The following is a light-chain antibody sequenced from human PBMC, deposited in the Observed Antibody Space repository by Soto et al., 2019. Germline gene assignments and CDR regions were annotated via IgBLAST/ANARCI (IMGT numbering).Light chain of an antibody. CDR2: RNN. V-gene: IGLV1-47*01. J-gene: IGLJ1*01. CDR1: SSNIGSNY. CDR3: AAWDDSLSGFYV. Sequence: QPALTXPPSASGTPGQRVTISCSGSSSNIGSNYVYWYQQLPGTAPKLLIYRNNQRPSGVPDRFSGSKSGTSASLAISGLRSEDEADYYCAAWDDSLSGFYVFGTGTKVTVL.